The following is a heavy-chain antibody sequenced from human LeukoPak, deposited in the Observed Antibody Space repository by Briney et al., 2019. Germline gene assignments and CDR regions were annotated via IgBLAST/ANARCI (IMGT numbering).Heavy chain of an antibody. Sequence: PSETLSLTCNVSGDPLNDNLYYWGWIRQSPGKGLEWIGAFYSSGSTSSHSSLKSRVTISVDTSKNQFSLKLSSVTAADTAVYYCARALLWGAFDIWGQGTMVTVSS. CDR2: FYSSGST. CDR3: ARALLWGAFDI. V-gene: IGHV4-39*07. CDR1: GDPLNDNLYY. J-gene: IGHJ3*02. D-gene: IGHD3-10*01.